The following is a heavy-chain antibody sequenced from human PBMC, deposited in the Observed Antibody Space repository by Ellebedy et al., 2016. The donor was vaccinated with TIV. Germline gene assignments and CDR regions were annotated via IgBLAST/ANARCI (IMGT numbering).Heavy chain of an antibody. CDR3: AIGAGVFDY. V-gene: IGHV3-23*01. CDR2: ISGSGGST. J-gene: IGHJ4*02. CDR1: GFSFSSYA. Sequence: PGGSLRLSCAASGFSFSSYAMSWVRQAPGKGLEWVSLISGSGGSTYYADSAKGRFTISRDNSKNTMSLQMNSLGAEDTAVYYCAIGAGVFDYWGQGTLVTVSS. D-gene: IGHD6-19*01.